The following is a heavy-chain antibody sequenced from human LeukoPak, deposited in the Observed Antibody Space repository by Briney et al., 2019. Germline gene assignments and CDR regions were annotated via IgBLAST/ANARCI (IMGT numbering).Heavy chain of an antibody. J-gene: IGHJ4*02. Sequence: GESLRLSCAASGFTFSSYGMHWVRQAPGKGLEWVAVISYDGSNKYYADSVKGRFTISRDNSKNTLYLQMNSLRAEDTAVYYCAASYDSSGYYELPRAWGQGTLVTVSS. CDR1: GFTFSSYG. CDR3: AASYDSSGYYELPRA. V-gene: IGHV3-30*03. D-gene: IGHD3-22*01. CDR2: ISYDGSNK.